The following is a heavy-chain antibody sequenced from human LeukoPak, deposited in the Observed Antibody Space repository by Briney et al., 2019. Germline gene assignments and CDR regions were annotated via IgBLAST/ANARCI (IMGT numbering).Heavy chain of an antibody. D-gene: IGHD1/OR15-1a*01. CDR2: ISSSSSYI. J-gene: IGHJ6*03. Sequence: GGSLRLSCAASGFTFSSYSMNWVRQAPGKGREWVSSISSSSSYIYYADSVKGRFTISRDNAKNSLYLQVNSLRAEDTAVYYCASCSQQYYYMDVWGKGTTVTVSS. CDR3: ASCSQQYYYMDV. V-gene: IGHV3-21*01. CDR1: GFTFSSYS.